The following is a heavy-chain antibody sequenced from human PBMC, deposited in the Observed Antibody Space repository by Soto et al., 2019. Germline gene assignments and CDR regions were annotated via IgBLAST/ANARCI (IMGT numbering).Heavy chain of an antibody. CDR2: FYPTGKT. D-gene: IGHD3-16*01. CDR3: ARCGLDYGMDV. CDR1: GGSISSYY. Sequence: QVQLQESGPGLVKPSETLSLNCTVSGGSISSYYWCWTRQPAGKGLEWIGRFYPTGKTNYNPSLQSRLTMSADTSRNQFSLNLTSVTAADTAVYYCARCGLDYGMDVWGQGTTVTVSS. J-gene: IGHJ6*02. V-gene: IGHV4-4*07.